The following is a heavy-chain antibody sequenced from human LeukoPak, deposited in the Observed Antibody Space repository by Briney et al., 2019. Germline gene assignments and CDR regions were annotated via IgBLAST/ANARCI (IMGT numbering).Heavy chain of an antibody. V-gene: IGHV3-48*02. CDR3: VRDPDALDY. Sequence: PGGSLRLSCAASGFTFSGYSMNWVRQAPGQGLEWVSYIRSSGSPIYYADSVKGRFTISRDNAKNSVYLQMNSLRDEDTAVYYCVRDPDALDYWGQGTLVTVSS. CDR2: IRSSGSPI. J-gene: IGHJ4*02. CDR1: GFTFSGYS.